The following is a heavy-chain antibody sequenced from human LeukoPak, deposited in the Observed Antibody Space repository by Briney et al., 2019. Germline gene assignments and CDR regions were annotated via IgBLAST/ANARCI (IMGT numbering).Heavy chain of an antibody. V-gene: IGHV4-61*02. CDR3: ARDFWN. Sequence: SETLSLTCNVSGGSISSGSYYWSWIRQPAGKGLEWIGRIYTSGSTNYNPSLKSRVTISVDTSKNQFSLKLSSVTAADTAVYYCARDFWNWGQGTLVTVSS. D-gene: IGHD3-3*01. CDR2: IYTSGST. CDR1: GGSISSGSYY. J-gene: IGHJ4*02.